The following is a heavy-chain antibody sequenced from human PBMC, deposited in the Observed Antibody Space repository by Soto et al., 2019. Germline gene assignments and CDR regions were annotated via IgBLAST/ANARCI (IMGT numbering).Heavy chain of an antibody. D-gene: IGHD3-22*01. V-gene: IGHV4-59*01. CDR2: VFYSGKI. Sequence: SETLSLTCTVSGGSISNYYWSWIRQPPGKGLEWIGYVFYSGKINYNPSLKSRVTISVDTSKNQFSLKLTSLTAADTAVYYCARHKYFSDSSGYYSAFDYWGQGTLVTVSS. CDR3: ARHKYFSDSSGYYSAFDY. J-gene: IGHJ4*02. CDR1: GGSISNYY.